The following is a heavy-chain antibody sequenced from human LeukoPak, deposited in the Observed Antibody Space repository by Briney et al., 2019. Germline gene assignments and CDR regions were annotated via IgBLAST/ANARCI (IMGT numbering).Heavy chain of an antibody. V-gene: IGHV3-30*18. CDR1: GFTFSSYG. CDR2: ISYDGSNT. D-gene: IGHD2-15*01. J-gene: IGHJ6*03. CDR3: AKNGDRGAYCSGGSCYPYYYYNMDV. Sequence: GGSLRLSCAVSGFTFSSYGMHWVRQAPGKGLEWVAVISYDGSNTYYADSVKGRFTISRDNSKNTLYLQMNSLRAEDTAIYYCAKNGDRGAYCSGGSCYPYYYYNMDVWGKGTTVTISS.